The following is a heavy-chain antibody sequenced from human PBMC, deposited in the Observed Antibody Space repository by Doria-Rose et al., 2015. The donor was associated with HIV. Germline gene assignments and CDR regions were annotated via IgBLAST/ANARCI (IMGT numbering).Heavy chain of an antibody. CDR3: AKDPTYDILTGYYANWFDP. V-gene: IGHV3-23*01. D-gene: IGHD3-9*01. CDR1: RFTFTTYA. CDR2: ISGSGNTT. J-gene: IGHJ5*02. Sequence: CAASRFTFTTYAMSWVRQAPGKGLEWVSAISGSGNTTYYADSVKGRFTISRDNSKKTLYLQMNRLRAEDSAIYYCAKDPTYDILTGYYANWFDPWGQGTLVTVSS.